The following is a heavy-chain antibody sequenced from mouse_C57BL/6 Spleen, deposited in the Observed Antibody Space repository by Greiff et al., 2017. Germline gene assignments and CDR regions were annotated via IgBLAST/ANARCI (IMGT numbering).Heavy chain of an antibody. CDR3: AVRGYGGAMDY. V-gene: IGHV5-17*01. J-gene: IGHJ4*01. CDR1: GFTFSDYG. D-gene: IGHD3-2*02. CDR2: ISSGSSTI. Sequence: EVQLQESGGGLVKPGGSLKLSCAASGFTFSDYGMHWVRQAPEKGLEWVAYISSGSSTIYYADTVKGRFTISRDNAKNTLFLQMTSLRSEDTAMYYCAVRGYGGAMDYWGQGTSVTVSS.